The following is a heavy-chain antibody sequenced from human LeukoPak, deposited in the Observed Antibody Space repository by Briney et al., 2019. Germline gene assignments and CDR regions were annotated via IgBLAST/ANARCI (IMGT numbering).Heavy chain of an antibody. Sequence: ASVTVSCKASGGTFSSYAISWVRQAPGQGLEWMGGIIPIFGTANYAQKFQGRVTITTDESTSTAYMELSSLRSEDTAVYYCASGCSASSTSCYDYWGQGTLVTVSS. CDR3: ASGCSASSTSCYDY. CDR2: IIPIFGTA. V-gene: IGHV1-69*05. D-gene: IGHD2-2*01. CDR1: GGTFSSYA. J-gene: IGHJ4*02.